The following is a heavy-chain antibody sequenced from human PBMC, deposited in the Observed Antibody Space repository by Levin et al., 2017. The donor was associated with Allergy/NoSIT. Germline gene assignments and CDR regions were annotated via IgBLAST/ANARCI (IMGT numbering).Heavy chain of an antibody. CDR1: GDTFRTSV. Sequence: SVKVSCKASGDTFRTSVISWVRQAPGQGLEWMGGIIPSFGTANYSQVFQGRLTFSADEGTKTAYMELSSLKSDDTAVYFCARSQKKFYYDTSGYPFDSWGQGTLVTVSS. V-gene: IGHV1-69*13. J-gene: IGHJ4*02. D-gene: IGHD3-22*01. CDR2: IIPSFGTA. CDR3: ARSQKKFYYDTSGYPFDS.